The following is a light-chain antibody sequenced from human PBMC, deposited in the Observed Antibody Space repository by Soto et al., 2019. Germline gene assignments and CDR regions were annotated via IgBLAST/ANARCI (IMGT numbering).Light chain of an antibody. CDR1: SSTVGGFNV. Sequence: HSVLGHSASVSWSPGHSITISCTGTSSTVGGFNVVSWYQQHPGKAPKVIIYEGIKRPSGVSNRFSGSNSGSTASLTISGLQAEEEADYYCCSYVGANNYVFGTGTKGTAL. CDR2: EGI. J-gene: IGLJ1*01. CDR3: CSYVGANNYV. V-gene: IGLV2-23*01.